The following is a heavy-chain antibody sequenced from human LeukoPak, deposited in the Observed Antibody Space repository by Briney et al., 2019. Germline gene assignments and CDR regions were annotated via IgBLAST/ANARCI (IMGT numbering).Heavy chain of an antibody. Sequence: GGSLRLSCAASGFTFSSYAMHWVRQAPGKGLEWVAVISYDGSNKYYADSVKGRFTISRDNSKNTLYLQMNSLRAEDTAVYYCARDKFLGAYGGNPGHLQHWGQGTLVTVSS. CDR3: ARDKFLGAYGGNPGHLQH. J-gene: IGHJ1*01. CDR2: ISYDGSNK. V-gene: IGHV3-30*01. CDR1: GFTFSSYA. D-gene: IGHD4-23*01.